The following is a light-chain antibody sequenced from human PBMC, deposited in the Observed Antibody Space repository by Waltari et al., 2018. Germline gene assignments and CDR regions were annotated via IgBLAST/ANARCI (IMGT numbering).Light chain of an antibody. Sequence: QSALTQPASVSGSPGQSITISCSGTDSDVGAYDFVSWYQQHPGKAPHLIIYAVSNGPSGISNRFSASKSGNTASLTISGLQAEDGADYYCSSYTTSSAPGVFGTGTRVTVL. J-gene: IGLJ1*01. V-gene: IGLV2-14*01. CDR3: SSYTTSSAPGV. CDR2: AVS. CDR1: DSDVGAYDF.